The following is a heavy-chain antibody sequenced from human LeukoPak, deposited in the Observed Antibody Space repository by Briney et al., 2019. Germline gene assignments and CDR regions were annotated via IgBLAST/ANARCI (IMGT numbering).Heavy chain of an antibody. D-gene: IGHD1-7*01. CDR3: ARDSDNWNSPGFDY. V-gene: IGHV6-1*01. CDR1: GDSGSSNSAA. Sequence: SQTLSLTCAISGDSGSSNSAAWNWIRQSPSRGLEWLGRTYYRSKWYNDYAVSVKSRITINPDTSKNQFSLQLNSVTPEDTAVYYCARDSDNWNSPGFDYWGQGTLVTVSS. CDR2: TYYRSKWYN. J-gene: IGHJ4*02.